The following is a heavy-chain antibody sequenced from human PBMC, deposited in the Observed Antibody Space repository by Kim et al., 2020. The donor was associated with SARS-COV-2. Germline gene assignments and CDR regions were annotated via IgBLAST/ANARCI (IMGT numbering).Heavy chain of an antibody. J-gene: IGHJ4*02. V-gene: IGHV4-31*03. D-gene: IGHD2-2*01. CDR2: IYYSGST. CDR1: GGSISSGGYY. Sequence: SETLSLTCTVSGGSISSGGYYWSWIRQHPGKGLEWIGYIYYSGSTYYNPSLKSRVTISVDTSKNQFSLKLSSVTAADTAVYYCARGPDIVVVPAASPFDDWGQGTLVTVSS. CDR3: ARGPDIVVVPAASPFDD.